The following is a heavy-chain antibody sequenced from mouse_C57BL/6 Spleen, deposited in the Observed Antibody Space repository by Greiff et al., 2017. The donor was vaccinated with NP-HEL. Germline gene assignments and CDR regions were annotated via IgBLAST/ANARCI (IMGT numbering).Heavy chain of an antibody. CDR1: GYTFTSYW. D-gene: IGHD2-1*01. CDR2: IYPGSGST. J-gene: IGHJ4*01. Sequence: VQLQQPGAELVKPGASVKMSCKASGYTFTSYWITWVKQRPGQGLEWIGDIYPGSGSTNYNEKFKSKATLTVDTSSSTAYMQLSSLTSEDSAVYYCARQDYGIFRGSYAMDYWGQGTSVTVSS. V-gene: IGHV1-55*01. CDR3: ARQDYGIFRGSYAMDY.